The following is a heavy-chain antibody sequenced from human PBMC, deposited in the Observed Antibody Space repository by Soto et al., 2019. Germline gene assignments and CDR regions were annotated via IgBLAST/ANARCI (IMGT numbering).Heavy chain of an antibody. V-gene: IGHV1-2*02. CDR2: INPNSGGT. Sequence: GASVKVSCKASGYTFTGYYMHWVRQAPGQGLEWMGWINPNSGGTNYARKFQGRVTMTRDTSISTAYMELSRLRSDDTAVYYCAREGLNGGGGAFDIWGQGTMVTVSS. J-gene: IGHJ3*02. CDR3: AREGLNGGGGAFDI. D-gene: IGHD2-8*01. CDR1: GYTFTGYY.